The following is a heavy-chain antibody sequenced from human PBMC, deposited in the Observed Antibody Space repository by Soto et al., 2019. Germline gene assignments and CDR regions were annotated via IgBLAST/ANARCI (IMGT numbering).Heavy chain of an antibody. CDR3: ARDLAKGGGSAGFDY. Sequence: QVQLVQSGAEVKKPGASVKVSCEASGYTFTDYFIHWVRQAPGQGLEWIGWINPYSGGADLSQKFQGRVTMTRDTSISTAYMEVSSLRSDDTAVFYCARDLAKGGGSAGFDYWGQGTLVTVSS. CDR2: INPYSGGA. V-gene: IGHV1-2*02. CDR1: GYTFTDYF. D-gene: IGHD1-26*01. J-gene: IGHJ4*02.